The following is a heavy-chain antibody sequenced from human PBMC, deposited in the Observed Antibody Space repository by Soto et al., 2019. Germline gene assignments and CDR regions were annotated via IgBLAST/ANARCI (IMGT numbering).Heavy chain of an antibody. CDR2: IYSGGST. CDR3: ARQPRAQLLWDAFDI. J-gene: IGHJ3*02. Sequence: GGSLRLSCAASGFTVSSNYMSWVRQAPGKGLEWVSVIYSGGSTYYADSVKGRFTISRDNSKNTLYLQMNSLRAEDTAVYYCARQPRAQLLWDAFDIWGQGTMVTVSS. D-gene: IGHD3-10*01. V-gene: IGHV3-53*01. CDR1: GFTVSSNY.